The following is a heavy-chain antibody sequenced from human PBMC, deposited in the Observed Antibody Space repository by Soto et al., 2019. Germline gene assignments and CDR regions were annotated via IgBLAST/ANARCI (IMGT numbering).Heavy chain of an antibody. CDR3: AFGWLSYPDYGLDI. J-gene: IGHJ6*02. Sequence: QVQVVQSGAEVKKPGSSVKVSCKASGGAFSSYALSWVRQAPGQGLEWMGGIIPVFGTTHYAQKFQGRLTVTADTGTRTALAFMELSSLRSEDTAVYYCAFGWLSYPDYGLDIWGRGTTVSVSS. D-gene: IGHD3-10*01. V-gene: IGHV1-69*06. CDR2: IIPVFGTT. CDR1: GGAFSSYA.